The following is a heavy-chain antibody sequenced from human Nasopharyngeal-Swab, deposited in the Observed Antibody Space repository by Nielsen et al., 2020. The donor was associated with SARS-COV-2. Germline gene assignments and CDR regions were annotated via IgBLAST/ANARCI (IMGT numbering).Heavy chain of an antibody. Sequence: VRQAPGTGLEWIGEVHHSGSTHYNPSLKSQVVISADKSNQFSLRMNSVTAADTALYYCARSLVGCSSHTCALMNWGHGTLVTVSS. V-gene: IGHV4-4*02. CDR3: ARSLVGCSSHTCALMN. J-gene: IGHJ4*01. CDR2: VHHSGST. D-gene: IGHD2-2*01.